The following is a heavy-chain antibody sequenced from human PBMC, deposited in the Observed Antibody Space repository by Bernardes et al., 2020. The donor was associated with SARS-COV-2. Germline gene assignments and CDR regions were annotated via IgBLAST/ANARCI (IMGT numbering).Heavy chain of an antibody. CDR3: ARAPRYCSGGTCYGGFDI. CDR1: GFTFSNYG. J-gene: IGHJ3*02. V-gene: IGHV3-33*08. D-gene: IGHD2-15*01. CDR2: IWYDGTKK. Sequence: GGSLRLSCAASGFTFSNYGMHWVRQAPGKGLEWVAVIWYDGTKKYFVDSVKGRFTISRDSSKNTVYLQMNSLRDEDTAGYHCARAPRYCSGGTCYGGFDIWGQGTMVTVSS.